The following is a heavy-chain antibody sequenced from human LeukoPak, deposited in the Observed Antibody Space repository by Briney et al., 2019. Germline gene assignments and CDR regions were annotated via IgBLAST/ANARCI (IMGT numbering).Heavy chain of an antibody. CDR3: ARGGETPRYYYYGMDV. V-gene: IGHV1-46*01. J-gene: IGHJ6*02. CDR1: GYTFTGYY. Sequence: ASVKVSCKASGYTFTGYYMHWVRQAPGQGLEWMGIINPSGGSTSYAQKFQGRVTMTRDTSTSTVYMELSSLRSEDTAVYYCARGGETPRYYYYGMDVWGQGTTVTVSS. CDR2: INPSGGST.